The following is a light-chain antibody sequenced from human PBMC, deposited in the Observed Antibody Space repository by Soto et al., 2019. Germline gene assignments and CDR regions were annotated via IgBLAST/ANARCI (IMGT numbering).Light chain of an antibody. V-gene: IGLV2-14*01. CDR1: SSDVGTYNY. Sequence: QSALTQPASVSGSPGQSITISCTGTSSDVGTYNYVSWDQQHPGKAPKLIIDEVSNRPSGVSNRFSGSKSGNTASLTISGLQAEDEADYYCSSYTSSTDYVFGTGTKVTVL. J-gene: IGLJ1*01. CDR2: EVS. CDR3: SSYTSSTDYV.